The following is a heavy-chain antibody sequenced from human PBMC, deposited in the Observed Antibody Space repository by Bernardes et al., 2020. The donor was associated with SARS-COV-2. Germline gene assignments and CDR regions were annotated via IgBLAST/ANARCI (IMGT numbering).Heavy chain of an antibody. Sequence: ASVKVSCKASGYTFTGYYMHWVRQAPGQGLEWMGWINPNSGGTNYAQKFQGWVTMTRDTSISTAYMELSRLRSDDTAVYYCARDQGSGYYTRTYYYYYYGMDVWGQGTTVTVSS. CDR3: ARDQGSGYYTRTYYYYYYGMDV. CDR1: GYTFTGYY. J-gene: IGHJ6*02. D-gene: IGHD3-3*01. V-gene: IGHV1-2*04. CDR2: INPNSGGT.